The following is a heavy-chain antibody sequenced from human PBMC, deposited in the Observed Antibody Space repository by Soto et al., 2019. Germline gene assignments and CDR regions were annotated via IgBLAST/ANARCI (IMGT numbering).Heavy chain of an antibody. D-gene: IGHD3-22*01. CDR2: TNSDESSI. CDR3: AREFYYYDRSGNLGY. J-gene: IGHJ4*02. V-gene: IGHV3-74*01. CDR1: GFTFNSYW. Sequence: GGSLRLSCAASGFTFNSYWMHWVRQVPGKGLVWVAHTNSDESSIAYADSVKGRFTISRDNAKNMVYLELNSLRAEDTAVYYCAREFYYYDRSGNLGYWGQGALVTVSS.